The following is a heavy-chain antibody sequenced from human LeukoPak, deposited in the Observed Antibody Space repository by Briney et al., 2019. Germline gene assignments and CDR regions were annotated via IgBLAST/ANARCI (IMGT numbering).Heavy chain of an antibody. J-gene: IGHJ6*03. CDR3: ASRLHPYRTGPYYYYYYMDV. CDR1: GGTFSSYA. Sequence: SVKVSCKASGGTFSSYAISWVRQAPGQGLEWMGRIIPIFGTANYAQKFQGRVTITADKSTCTAYMELSSLRSEDTAVYYCASRLHPYRTGPYYYYYYMDVWGKGTTVTVSS. D-gene: IGHD1-14*01. CDR2: IIPIFGTA. V-gene: IGHV1-69*06.